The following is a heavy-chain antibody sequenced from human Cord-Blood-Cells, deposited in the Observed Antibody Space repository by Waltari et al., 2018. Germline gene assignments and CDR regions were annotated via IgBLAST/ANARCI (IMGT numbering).Heavy chain of an antibody. J-gene: IGHJ2*01. CDR1: GFTFSSYG. CDR2: IGYDGSNK. Sequence: QVQLVESGGGVVQPGRCLRLPCAASGFTFSSYGMHWVRPAPGKGLEWVAVIGYDGSNKYYADSVKGRFTISRDNSKNTLYLQMNSLRAEDTAVYYCARGGSGSYWYFDLWGRGTLVTVSS. V-gene: IGHV3-33*01. D-gene: IGHD1-26*01. CDR3: ARGGSGSYWYFDL.